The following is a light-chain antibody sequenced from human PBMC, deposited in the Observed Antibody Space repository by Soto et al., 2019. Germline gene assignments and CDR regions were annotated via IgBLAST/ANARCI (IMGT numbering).Light chain of an antibody. V-gene: IGLV2-8*01. J-gene: IGLJ2*01. CDR1: SSDVGGYNC. CDR3: SSYAGSNIPVV. Sequence: QSALTQPPSASGSPGQSGTISCTGTSSDVGGYNCVSWYQQHPGKAPKLMIYEVSKRPSGVPDRFSGSKSGNTASLTVSGLQAEDEADYYCSSYAGSNIPVVFGGGTKVTVL. CDR2: EVS.